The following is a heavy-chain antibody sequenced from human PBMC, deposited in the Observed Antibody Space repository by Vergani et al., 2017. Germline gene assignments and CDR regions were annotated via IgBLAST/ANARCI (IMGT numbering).Heavy chain of an antibody. Sequence: EVQLLESGGGLAQPGGSLRLSCAASGFTFSSFAMSWVRQAPGKGLEWVSSISYSGATTYYADSVKGRFTISRDTSTNMLYLQMNSLRADDTAIYYCAKAGSGNYDILTGYGLYYYYYYMDVWGKGTTVTVSS. V-gene: IGHV3-23*01. CDR1: GFTFSSFA. CDR2: ISYSGATT. D-gene: IGHD3-9*01. J-gene: IGHJ6*03. CDR3: AKAGSGNYDILTGYGLYYYYYYMDV.